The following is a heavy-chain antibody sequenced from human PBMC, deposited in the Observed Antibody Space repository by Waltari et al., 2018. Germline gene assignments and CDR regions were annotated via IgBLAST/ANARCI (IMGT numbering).Heavy chain of an antibody. CDR3: ARIFPLGCGESLSD. CDR1: GFSLSNARMG. J-gene: IGHJ4*02. V-gene: IGHV2-26*01. CDR2: IFSNDEK. D-gene: IGHD3-10*01. Sequence: QVTLKVSGPVLVKPTETLTLTCTVSGFSLSNARMGVSWIRQPPWKALEWLAHIFSNDEKSYSPSRKSRLTISRDTSKSQVVLIMANMDPVDTATYYGARIFPLGCGESLSDWGQGPLVSVSS.